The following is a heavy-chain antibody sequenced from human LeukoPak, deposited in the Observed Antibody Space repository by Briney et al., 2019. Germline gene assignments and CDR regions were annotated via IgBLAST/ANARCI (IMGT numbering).Heavy chain of an antibody. CDR2: INPNSGGT. CDR3: ARDMYYDSSGYPY. V-gene: IGHV1-2*02. CDR1: GYTFTGYY. Sequence: ASVKVSCKASGYTFTGYYMHWVRQAPGQGLEWMGWINPNSGGTNYAQKFQGRVTMTRDTSISTAYMELSRLRSDDTAVYYCARDMYYDSSGYPYCCQRPLVTVSS. D-gene: IGHD3-22*01. J-gene: IGHJ4*02.